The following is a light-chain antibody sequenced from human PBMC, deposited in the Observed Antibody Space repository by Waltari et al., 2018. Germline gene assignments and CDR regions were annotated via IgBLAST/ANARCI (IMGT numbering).Light chain of an antibody. CDR2: EAT. CDR3: SSYAGNNIFV. Sequence: QSALTQPPSASGSPGQSVTISCTGTSSDVGAYNYVHWYQQYPDKAPKVVIYEATKRPSGVPDRFSGSKSGNTASLTVSGLQAEDEADYYCSSYAGNNIFVFGTGTQVTVL. J-gene: IGLJ1*01. V-gene: IGLV2-8*01. CDR1: SSDVGAYNY.